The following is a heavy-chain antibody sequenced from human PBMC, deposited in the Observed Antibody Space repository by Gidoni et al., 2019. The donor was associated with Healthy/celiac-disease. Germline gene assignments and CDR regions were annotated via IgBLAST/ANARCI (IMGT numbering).Heavy chain of an antibody. D-gene: IGHD1-26*01. Sequence: EVQLVESGGGLVQPGGSLRLSCAASGFTFSDHYMDWVRQAPGKGLEWVGRTRNKANSYTTEYAASVKGRFTISGDDSKNSLYLQMNSLKTEDTAVYYCARASPNGVGASYYFDYWGQGTLVTVSS. CDR3: ARASPNGVGASYYFDY. V-gene: IGHV3-72*01. CDR1: GFTFSDHY. J-gene: IGHJ4*02. CDR2: TRNKANSYTT.